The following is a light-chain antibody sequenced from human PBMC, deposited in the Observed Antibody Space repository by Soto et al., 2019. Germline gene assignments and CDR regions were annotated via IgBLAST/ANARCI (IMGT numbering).Light chain of an antibody. J-gene: IGLJ2*01. Sequence: QSVLTQPPSVSAAPGQRVTISCSGSSSNIGNNYVSWYQQLPGTAPKVLIYDNNERPSGIPDRFSGSKSGTSATLGITGLQTGDEADYYCGTWDTSLSAVLFGGGTK. CDR3: GTWDTSLSAVL. CDR1: SSNIGNNY. CDR2: DNN. V-gene: IGLV1-51*01.